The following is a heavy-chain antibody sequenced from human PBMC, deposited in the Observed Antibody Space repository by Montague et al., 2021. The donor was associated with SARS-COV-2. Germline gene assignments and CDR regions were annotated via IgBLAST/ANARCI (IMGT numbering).Heavy chain of an antibody. CDR2: MHFTGKT. V-gene: IGHV4-4*07. CDR1: GDSITNHY. Sequence: SETLSLTCSVSGDSITNHYWSWIRQPAGKGLEWIGRMHFTGKTNFSPFFSSRLTMSADTSKNQFSLKLTSVAAADTAIYFCARDRFDFGAGRQGTIDFWGQGTLVTVSS. J-gene: IGHJ4*02. D-gene: IGHD3-10*01. CDR3: ARDRFDFGAGRQGTIDF.